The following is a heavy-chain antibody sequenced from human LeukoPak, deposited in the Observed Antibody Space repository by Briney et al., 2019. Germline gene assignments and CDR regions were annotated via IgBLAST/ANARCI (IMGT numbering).Heavy chain of an antibody. CDR3: ARDSGRDGY. V-gene: IGHV4-39*07. Sequence: SETLSLTCTVSGGSISSSSYYWGWIRQPPGKGLEWIGSIYYSGSTYYNPSLKSRVTISVDTSKNQFSLKLSSVTAADTAVYYCARDSGRDGYWGQGTLVTVSS. D-gene: IGHD6-25*01. CDR1: GGSISSSSYY. J-gene: IGHJ4*02. CDR2: IYYSGST.